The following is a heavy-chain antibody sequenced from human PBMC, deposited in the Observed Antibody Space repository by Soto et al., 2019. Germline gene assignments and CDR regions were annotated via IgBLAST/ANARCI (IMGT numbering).Heavy chain of an antibody. CDR1: GDSISVNTW. Sequence: QVLLQESGPGLVKPSGTLSLTCDVSGDSISVNTWWSWVRQTPGKGLEWIGEILHSGSVNYNPSLKSRDTISIDKSKNQVSLRLSSMTAADTALYYCAGLVGRGKFSRLQYWGQGTLVTVSS. V-gene: IGHV4-4*02. D-gene: IGHD6-6*01. J-gene: IGHJ1*01. CDR3: AGLVGRGKFSRLQY. CDR2: ILHSGSV.